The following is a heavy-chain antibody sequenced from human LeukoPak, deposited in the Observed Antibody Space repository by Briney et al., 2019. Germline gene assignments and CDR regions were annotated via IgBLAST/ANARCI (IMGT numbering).Heavy chain of an antibody. J-gene: IGHJ4*02. Sequence: GGSLRLSCAASGFTFSDYGMYWVRQAPGKGLEWVANIKEDGSEKDYVDSVKGRFTISRDNAKNSLYLQMDSLRAEDTAVYYCARDRIGGEEYWGQGTLVTVSS. D-gene: IGHD3-16*01. CDR3: ARDRIGGEEY. CDR2: IKEDGSEK. V-gene: IGHV3-7*01. CDR1: GFTFSDYG.